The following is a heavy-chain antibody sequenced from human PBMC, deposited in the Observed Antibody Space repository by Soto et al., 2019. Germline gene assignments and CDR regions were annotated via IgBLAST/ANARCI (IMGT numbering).Heavy chain of an antibody. CDR2: IYHSGST. CDR1: GVSISSSNW. J-gene: IGHJ4*02. Sequence: PSETLSLTCTVSGVSISSSNWWSWVRQPPGKGLEWIGEIYHSGSTNYNPSLKSRVTISVDKSKNQFSLKLSSVTAADTAVYYCAGTRRVTPRYFDYWGQGTLVTVSS. D-gene: IGHD5-18*01. CDR3: AGTRRVTPRYFDY. V-gene: IGHV4-4*02.